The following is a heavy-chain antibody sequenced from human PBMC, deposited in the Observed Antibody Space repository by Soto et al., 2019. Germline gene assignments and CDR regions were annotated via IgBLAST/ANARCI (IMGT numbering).Heavy chain of an antibody. D-gene: IGHD2-2*01. Sequence: GESLKISCNGSGYSFTSYWIGWVRQMPGKGLEWMGIIYPGDSDTRYSPSFQGQVTISTDKSISTAYLQWSSLKASDAAMYYCARLADIVVVPAAPYNWFDPWGQGTLVTVSS. J-gene: IGHJ5*02. CDR2: IYPGDSDT. CDR1: GYSFTSYW. V-gene: IGHV5-51*01. CDR3: ARLADIVVVPAAPYNWFDP.